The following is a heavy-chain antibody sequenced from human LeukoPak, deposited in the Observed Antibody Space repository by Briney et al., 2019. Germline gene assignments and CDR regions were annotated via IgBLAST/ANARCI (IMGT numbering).Heavy chain of an antibody. CDR1: GYTFTGYY. D-gene: IGHD6-13*01. J-gene: IGHJ4*02. CDR3: ARGLRYSSSWYVLDY. Sequence: ASVKVSCKASGYTFTGYYMHWVRQAPGQGLEWMGWINPNSGGTNYAQKFQGWVTMTRDTSISTAYMELSSLRSEDTAVYYCARGLRYSSSWYVLDYWGQGTLVTVCS. V-gene: IGHV1-2*04. CDR2: INPNSGGT.